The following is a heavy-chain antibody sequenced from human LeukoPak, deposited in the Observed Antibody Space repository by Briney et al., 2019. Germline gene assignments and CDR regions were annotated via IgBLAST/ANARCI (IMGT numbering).Heavy chain of an antibody. CDR3: ARGPRYYYYMDV. CDR2: INSDGSTT. J-gene: IGHJ6*03. V-gene: IGHV3-74*01. Sequence: GGSLRLSCVVSGFTFSTHGFHWVRHAPGKGLVWVSRINSDGSTTVYADSVKGRFTISRDNAKNTLYLQMNSLRAEDTAVYYCARGPRYYYYMDVWGKGTTVTASS. CDR1: GFTFSTHG.